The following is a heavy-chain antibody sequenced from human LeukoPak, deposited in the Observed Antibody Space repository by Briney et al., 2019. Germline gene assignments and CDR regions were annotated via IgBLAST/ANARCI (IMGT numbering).Heavy chain of an antibody. CDR2: INHSGST. Sequence: SETLSLTCAVYGGSFSGYYWSWIRQPPGKGLEWIGEINHSGSTNYNPSLKSRVTISVDTSKNQFSLKLSSVTAADTAVYYRARSRWLQFGRALDYWGQGTLVTVSS. V-gene: IGHV4-34*01. CDR3: ARSRWLQFGRALDY. J-gene: IGHJ4*02. CDR1: GGSFSGYY. D-gene: IGHD5-24*01.